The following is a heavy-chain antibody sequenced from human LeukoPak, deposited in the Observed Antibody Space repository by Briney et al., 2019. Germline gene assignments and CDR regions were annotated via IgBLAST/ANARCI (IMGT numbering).Heavy chain of an antibody. V-gene: IGHV3-9*01. CDR1: GFTFDDYA. CDR2: ISWNSGSI. CDR3: ARDGGHYDILTGYYYYYGMDV. Sequence: GGSLRLSCAASGFTFDDYAMHWVRQAPGKGLEWVSGISWNSGSIGYADSVKGRFTISRDNAKNSLYLQMNSLRAEDTAVYYCARDGGHYDILTGYYYYYGMDVWGQGTTVTVSS. J-gene: IGHJ6*02. D-gene: IGHD3-9*01.